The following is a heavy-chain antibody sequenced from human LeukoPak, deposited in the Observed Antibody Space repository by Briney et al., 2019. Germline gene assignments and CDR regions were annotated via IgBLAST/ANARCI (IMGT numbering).Heavy chain of an antibody. Sequence: SGPALVKPTQTLTLTCTFSGFSLSTSGMRASWIRQPPGKGLEWIGEINHSGSTNYNPSLKSRVTISVDTSKNQFSLKLSSVTAADTAVYYCASIDRLYSGSSHWGQGTLVTVSS. J-gene: IGHJ4*02. CDR1: GFSLSTSGMR. D-gene: IGHD1-26*01. CDR3: ASIDRLYSGSSH. V-gene: IGHV4-4*02. CDR2: INHSGST.